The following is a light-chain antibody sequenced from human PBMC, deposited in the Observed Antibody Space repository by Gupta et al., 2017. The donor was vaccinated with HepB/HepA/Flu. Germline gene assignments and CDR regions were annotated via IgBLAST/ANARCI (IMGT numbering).Light chain of an antibody. CDR2: GAS. CDR3: QQNGSSFGT. CDR1: QSVSSSY. J-gene: IGKJ1*01. Sequence: EIVLTQSPGTLSLSPGDRVTLSCRASQSVSSSYLAWYQQKPGQAPRLLIYGASTRATGIPDRFSGSGSGTDFTLTISRLEPEDFAVYYCQQNGSSFGTLGQGTKVEIK. V-gene: IGKV3-20*01.